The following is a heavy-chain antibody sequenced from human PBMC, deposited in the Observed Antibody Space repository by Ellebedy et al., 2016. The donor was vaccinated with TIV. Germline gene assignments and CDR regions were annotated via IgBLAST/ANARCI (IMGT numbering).Heavy chain of an antibody. CDR2: ITSTSDNR. Sequence: GESLKISCAASGFTFSRYSMNWVRQAPGKGLECISFITSTSDNRYYADSVKSRFTISRDNAKNSLYLQMNSLRADDTAVYYCAKDGRRYCTNGVCYTFDYWGQGTLVTVSS. V-gene: IGHV3-48*04. CDR3: AKDGRRYCTNGVCYTFDY. J-gene: IGHJ4*02. CDR1: GFTFSRYS. D-gene: IGHD2-8*01.